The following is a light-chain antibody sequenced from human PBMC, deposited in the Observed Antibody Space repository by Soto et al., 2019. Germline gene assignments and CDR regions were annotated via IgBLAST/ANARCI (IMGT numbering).Light chain of an antibody. V-gene: IGKV1-12*01. CDR2: AAS. J-gene: IGKJ3*01. CDR3: QQTNTFPLS. Sequence: DVQMTQSPSFVSASVGDRVTITCRASQGISTWLAWYQQKPGKAPNLLIYAASNLQNGVPSRFSGSGSGTDFTLTISSLQPEDFATYYCQQTNTFPLSFGPGTKVDVK. CDR1: QGISTW.